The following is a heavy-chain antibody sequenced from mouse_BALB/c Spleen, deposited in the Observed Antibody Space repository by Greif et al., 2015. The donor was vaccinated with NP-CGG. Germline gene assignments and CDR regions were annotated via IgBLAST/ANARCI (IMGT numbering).Heavy chain of an antibody. CDR3: SRGAYYFDY. CDR2: IYPGDGDT. CDR1: GYTFTSYW. Sequence: QVQLKQSGAELARPGASVKLSCKASGYTFTSYWMQWVKQRPGQGLEWIGAIYPGDGDTRYTQKFKGKATLTADKSSSTAYSHLSSLASDVYAGYYCSRGAYYFDYWGQGTTLTVSS. V-gene: IGHV1-87*01. J-gene: IGHJ2*01.